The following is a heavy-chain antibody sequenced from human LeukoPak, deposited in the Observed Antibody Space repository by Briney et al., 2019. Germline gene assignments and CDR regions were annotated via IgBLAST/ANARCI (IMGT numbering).Heavy chain of an antibody. CDR3: ARAYYYGSGSYAFDI. D-gene: IGHD3-10*01. Sequence: SETLSLTCTVSGGSISSYHWSWIRQPPGKGLEWIGYIYYSGSTNHNPSLKSRVTISVDTSKNQFSLRLSSVTAADTAVYYCARAYYYGSGSYAFDIWGQGTMVTVSS. J-gene: IGHJ3*02. CDR2: IYYSGST. CDR1: GGSISSYH. V-gene: IGHV4-59*01.